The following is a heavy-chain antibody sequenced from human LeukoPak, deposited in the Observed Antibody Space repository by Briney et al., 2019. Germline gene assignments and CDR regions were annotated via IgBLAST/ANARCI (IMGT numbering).Heavy chain of an antibody. D-gene: IGHD3-10*01. CDR3: ARDRGWYYGSGSPNFDY. CDR1: GYTFTSYA. Sequence: ASVKVSCKASGYTFTSYAMNWVRQAPGQGLEWMGWNNTNTGNPTYAQGFTERFVLSLDTSVSTAYLQISSLKAEDTAVYYCARDRGWYYGSGSPNFDYWGQGTLVTVSS. CDR2: NNTNTGNP. V-gene: IGHV7-4-1*02. J-gene: IGHJ4*02.